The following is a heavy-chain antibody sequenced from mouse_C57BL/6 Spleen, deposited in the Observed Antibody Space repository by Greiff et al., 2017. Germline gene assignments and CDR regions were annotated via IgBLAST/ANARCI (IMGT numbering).Heavy chain of an antibody. CDR1: GYTFTSYW. CDR3: AGGYVSSFAWFAD. J-gene: IGHJ3*01. Sequence: VQLQQPGAELVKPGASVKLSCKASGYTFTSYWMHWVKQRPGRGLEWIGRINPISGGTKYNEKFKSKATLTVDKPSSTAYMQLSSLTSEDSAVYYCAGGYVSSFAWFADWGQGTLVTVSA. D-gene: IGHD1-1*01. V-gene: IGHV1-72*01. CDR2: INPISGGT.